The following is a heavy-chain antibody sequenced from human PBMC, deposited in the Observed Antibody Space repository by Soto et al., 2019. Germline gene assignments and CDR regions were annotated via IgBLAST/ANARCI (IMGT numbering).Heavy chain of an antibody. CDR1: GFTFSSYA. J-gene: IGHJ4*02. D-gene: IGHD3-3*01. V-gene: IGHV3-30-3*01. CDR3: SREKRALRFLEWSYYFDF. Sequence: QVQLVESGGGVVQPGRSLRLSCAASGFTFSSYAMHWVRQAPGKGLEWVAVISYDGSNKYYADSVKGRVTISRDNSKNTPYLQMNCLRAEDTAVYYCSREKRALRFLEWSYYFDFWGQGTLVTVSS. CDR2: ISYDGSNK.